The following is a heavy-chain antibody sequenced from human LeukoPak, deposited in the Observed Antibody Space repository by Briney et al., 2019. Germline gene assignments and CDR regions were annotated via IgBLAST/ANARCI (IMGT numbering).Heavy chain of an antibody. CDR1: GGTFSKNA. Sequence: ASVKVSCKASGGTFSKNAFNWVRQAPGQPLEWVGGIIPIFGTPNYAQTFQGRVTITADESTRTAYMELSGLRLDDTAIYYCARGNHDGEYVVSGYYFYMDVWGKGTTVTVSS. CDR3: ARGNHDGEYVVSGYYFYMDV. V-gene: IGHV1-69*13. CDR2: IIPIFGTP. J-gene: IGHJ6*03. D-gene: IGHD4-17*01.